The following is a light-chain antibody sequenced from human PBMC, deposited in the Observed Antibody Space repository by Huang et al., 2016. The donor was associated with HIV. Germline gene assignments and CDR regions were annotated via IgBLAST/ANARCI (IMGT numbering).Light chain of an antibody. Sequence: DIVLTQSPGTLSLSPRERAALSCRASLNITNNFLAWYQPRSGQTPRLLIYGASNRAMGIPDRCSGSGSGTDFTLIISRLEPQDSAVYYCQQYLSSPLTFGGGTNVEIK. CDR3: QQYLSSPLT. V-gene: IGKV3-20*01. CDR1: LNITNNF. CDR2: GAS. J-gene: IGKJ4*01.